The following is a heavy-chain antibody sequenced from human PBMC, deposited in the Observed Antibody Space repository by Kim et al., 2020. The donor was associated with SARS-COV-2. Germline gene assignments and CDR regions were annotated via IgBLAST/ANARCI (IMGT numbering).Heavy chain of an antibody. V-gene: IGHV4-39*01. CDR3: ARRGALAGNPVYDY. J-gene: IGHJ4*02. Sequence: NPSLKSRMTIHVERSKNQFSLNRSSVTAADTAVYYCARRGALAGNPVYDYWGQGTLVTVSS. D-gene: IGHD6-19*01.